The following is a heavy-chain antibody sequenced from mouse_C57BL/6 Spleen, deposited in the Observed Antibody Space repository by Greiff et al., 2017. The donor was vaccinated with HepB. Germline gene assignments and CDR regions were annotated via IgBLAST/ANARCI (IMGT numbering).Heavy chain of an antibody. Sequence: VQLQQSGAELVRPGASVTLSCKASGYTFTDYEMHWVKQTPVHGLEWIGAIDPETGGTAYNQKFKGKAILTADKSSSTAYMELRSLTSEDSAVYYCTMIYYYGSNFAYWGQGTLVTVSA. J-gene: IGHJ3*01. D-gene: IGHD1-1*01. CDR2: IDPETGGT. CDR1: GYTFTDYE. V-gene: IGHV1-15*01. CDR3: TMIYYYGSNFAY.